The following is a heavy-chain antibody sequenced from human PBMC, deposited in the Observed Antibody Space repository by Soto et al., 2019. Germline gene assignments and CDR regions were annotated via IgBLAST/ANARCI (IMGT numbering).Heavy chain of an antibody. CDR3: ARDPVVRGSYYVY. CDR1: GYIFSSYG. J-gene: IGHJ4*02. V-gene: IGHV1-18*01. Sequence: GASVKVSCKASGYIFSSYGISWVRQAPGQGLEWMGWVSAYNGNTNYPQKLQGRVTMTTDTSTSTAYMELRSLRSDDTAMYYCARDPVVRGSYYVYWGQGTLVTVS. D-gene: IGHD1-26*01. CDR2: VSAYNGNT.